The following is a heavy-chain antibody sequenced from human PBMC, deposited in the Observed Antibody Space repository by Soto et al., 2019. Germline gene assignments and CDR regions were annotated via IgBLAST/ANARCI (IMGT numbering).Heavy chain of an antibody. CDR3: ASHVTGVLVLGTSPPGGDNFGWDV. D-gene: IGHD2-8*02. V-gene: IGHV1-69*02. J-gene: IGHJ6*02. Sequence: QVQLVQSGAEVKKPGSSVKVSCKASGGTFSRYTFTWVRQAPGQGLEWMGRIIPIVDIPNYAQKFQGRVTITADKSTSAAYMGLSRLTSDGTGVYCCASHVTGVLVLGTSPPGGDNFGWDVWGQGTTVSVS. CDR1: GGTFSRYT. CDR2: IIPIVDIP.